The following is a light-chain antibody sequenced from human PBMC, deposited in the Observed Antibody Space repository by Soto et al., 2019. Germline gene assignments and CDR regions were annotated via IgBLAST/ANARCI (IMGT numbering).Light chain of an antibody. Sequence: SATLSCRASQSVSSNYLAWYQQRPGQAPRLLIYGASSRATGIPDRFSGSGSGTDFTLTISRLEPEDFAVYYCQQYGSSWTFGQGTKVDIK. CDR1: QSVSSNY. CDR2: GAS. V-gene: IGKV3-20*01. J-gene: IGKJ1*01. CDR3: QQYGSSWT.